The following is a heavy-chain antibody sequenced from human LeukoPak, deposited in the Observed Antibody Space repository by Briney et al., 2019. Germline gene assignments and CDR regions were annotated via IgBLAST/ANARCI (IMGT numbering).Heavy chain of an antibody. J-gene: IGHJ6*02. D-gene: IGHD2-2*01. CDR2: IRYDGGNK. CDR1: GFTFSSYG. Sequence: PGGSLRLSCAASGFTFSSYGMHWVRQAPGKGLEWVAFIRYDGGNKYYADSVKGRFTISRDNSKNTLYLQMNSLRAGDTAVYYCIVVPAAMWGRYGMDVWGQGTTVTVSS. CDR3: IVVPAAMWGRYGMDV. V-gene: IGHV3-30*02.